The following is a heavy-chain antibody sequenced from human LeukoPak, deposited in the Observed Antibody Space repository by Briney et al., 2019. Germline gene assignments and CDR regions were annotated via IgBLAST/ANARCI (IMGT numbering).Heavy chain of an antibody. CDR3: ARNLVPAALNDAFDI. J-gene: IGHJ3*02. V-gene: IGHV1-69*13. CDR1: GGTFTSYA. Sequence: GASVTASFKASGGTFTSYAISWVRQAPGQGLEWMGGIIPIFGTASYAQEFQGRVTITADESTSTAYMELSSMRSEDTAVYYCARNLVPAALNDAFDIWGQGTMVTVAS. CDR2: IIPIFGTA. D-gene: IGHD2-2*01.